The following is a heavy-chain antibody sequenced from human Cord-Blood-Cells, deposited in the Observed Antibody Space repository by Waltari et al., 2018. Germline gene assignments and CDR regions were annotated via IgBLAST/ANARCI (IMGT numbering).Heavy chain of an antibody. CDR3: ASSGYELIN. V-gene: IGHV4-30-2*01. Sequence: QLQLQESGSGLVKPSQTLSLTCAVSGASIRSGGYSWSWIRQPPGKGLEWIGYIYHSGVTYYTPSLKSRVTISVDRSKNQFSLKLSSVTAADTAVYYCASSGYELINWGQGTLVTVSS. J-gene: IGHJ4*02. CDR2: IYHSGVT. D-gene: IGHD5-12*01. CDR1: GASIRSGGYS.